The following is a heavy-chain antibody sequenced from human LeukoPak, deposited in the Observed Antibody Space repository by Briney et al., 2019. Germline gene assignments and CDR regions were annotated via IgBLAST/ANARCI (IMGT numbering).Heavy chain of an antibody. CDR2: ISGSGGST. CDR1: GFTFSSYA. V-gene: IGHV3-23*01. D-gene: IGHD6-13*01. J-gene: IGHJ5*02. CDR3: AKGGLGSSWYNWFDP. Sequence: GGSLRLSCAASGFTFSSYAMSWVRQAPGKGLEWVSAISGSGGSTYYADSAKGRFTISRDNSKNTLYLQMNSLRAEDTAVYYCAKGGLGSSWYNWFDPWGQGTLVTVSS.